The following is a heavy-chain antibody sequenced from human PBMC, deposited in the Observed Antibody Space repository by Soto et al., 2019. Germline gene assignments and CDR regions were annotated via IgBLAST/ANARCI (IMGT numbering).Heavy chain of an antibody. CDR2: ISWNSGNI. Sequence: EVQLVESGGGLVQPGRSLRLSCAASGFIFENSGMHWVRQAPGKGLEWVSGISWNSGNIGYADSVKGRFSISRDNAKKSLYLQRNSLRPDDTAFYFCVKAGVRDLIVEVPVYFDIWGLGTLVTVSS. CDR1: GFIFENSG. D-gene: IGHD2-21*01. V-gene: IGHV3-9*01. J-gene: IGHJ4*02. CDR3: VKAGVRDLIVEVPVYFDI.